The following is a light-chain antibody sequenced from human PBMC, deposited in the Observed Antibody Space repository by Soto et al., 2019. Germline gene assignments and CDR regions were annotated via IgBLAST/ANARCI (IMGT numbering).Light chain of an antibody. CDR3: QQYGTSYMYT. Sequence: EIVLTQSPGTLSLSPGERATLSCRASQSVSSRYLAWYQQKPDQAPRLLIYGASSRATGIPDRFSGSGSGTDFTLTISRLEPEDIAVYYCQQYGTSYMYTFGQGTKLEIK. J-gene: IGKJ2*01. CDR1: QSVSSRY. V-gene: IGKV3-20*01. CDR2: GAS.